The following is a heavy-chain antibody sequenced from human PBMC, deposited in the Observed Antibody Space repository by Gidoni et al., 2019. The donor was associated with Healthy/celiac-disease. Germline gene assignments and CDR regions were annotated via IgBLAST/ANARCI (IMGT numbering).Heavy chain of an antibody. CDR2: IYWDDDK. CDR1: GFSRSTSGVG. V-gene: IGHV2-5*02. D-gene: IGHD3-16*02. Sequence: QITLKESGPTLVKPTQTLTLTCTFSGFSRSTSGVGVGWIRQPPGKALEWLALIYWDDDKRYSPSLKSRLTITKDTSKNQVVLTMTNMDPVDTATYYCAHSRGENYDYIWGSYRLQYYFDYWGQGTLVTVSS. CDR3: AHSRGENYDYIWGSYRLQYYFDY. J-gene: IGHJ4*02.